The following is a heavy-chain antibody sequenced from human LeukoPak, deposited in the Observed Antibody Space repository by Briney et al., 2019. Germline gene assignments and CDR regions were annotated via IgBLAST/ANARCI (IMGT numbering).Heavy chain of an antibody. CDR3: ARTVQQWLVGFDH. Sequence: SETLSLTCTVSGGSISSNNYYWGWIRQPPEKGLEWIGSISSSGNTYYNPSLESRDTISVDTSKNQFSLKLSSMTAADTAVYYCARTVQQWLVGFDHWGQGTLVTVSS. D-gene: IGHD6-19*01. V-gene: IGHV4-39*01. CDR2: ISSSGNT. J-gene: IGHJ4*02. CDR1: GGSISSNNYY.